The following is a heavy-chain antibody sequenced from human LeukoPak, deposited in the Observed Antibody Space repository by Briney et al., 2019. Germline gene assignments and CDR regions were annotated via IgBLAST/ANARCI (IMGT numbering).Heavy chain of an antibody. D-gene: IGHD3-3*01. CDR1: GGSISSYY. V-gene: IGHV4-4*09. CDR3: ARHAHYDFRNVYYMDV. CDR2: IYTSGST. Sequence: SDTLSLTCTVSGGSISSYYGSWIRQPPGKGLEWIGYIYTSGSTNYNPSRKRRVTISVDTSKNQFSLKLSSVTDADTAVYYCARHAHYDFRNVYYMDVWGKGTTVTVSS. J-gene: IGHJ6*03.